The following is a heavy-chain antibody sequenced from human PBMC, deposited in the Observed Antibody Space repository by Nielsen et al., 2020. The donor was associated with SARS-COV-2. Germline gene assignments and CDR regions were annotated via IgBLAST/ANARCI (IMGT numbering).Heavy chain of an antibody. CDR3: VRVRDDGHYYDTGPFDD. CDR1: GYTFSDYY. Sequence: GESLKISCTSSGYTFSDYYMNWVRQAPGKGLMWVARINSDGSRSAYADAVKGRFIMSRDNARDTLSLQMNSLSVEDTAEYYCVRVRDDGHYYDTGPFDDWGQGALVTVSS. D-gene: IGHD3-22*01. J-gene: IGHJ4*02. CDR2: INSDGSRS. V-gene: IGHV3-74*01.